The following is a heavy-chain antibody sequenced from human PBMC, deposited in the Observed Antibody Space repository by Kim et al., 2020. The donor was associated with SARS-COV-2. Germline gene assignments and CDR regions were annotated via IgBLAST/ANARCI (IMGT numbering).Heavy chain of an antibody. J-gene: IGHJ4*01. CDR1: GGSLITYY. CDR3: ARHALPWSGSSDCHFDY. Sequence: SETLSLTCTVSGGSLITYYWSWIRQSPGKGLEWLAYIYYSGSTNYSPSLQSRVTISVDTSKNQFSLKLSSVTAADTAVYYCARHALPWSGSSDCHFDYWG. CDR2: IYYSGST. V-gene: IGHV4-59*08. D-gene: IGHD3-3*01.